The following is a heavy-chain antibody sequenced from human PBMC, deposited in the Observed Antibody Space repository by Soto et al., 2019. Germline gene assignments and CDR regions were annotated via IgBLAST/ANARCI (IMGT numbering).Heavy chain of an antibody. V-gene: IGHV1-69*13. D-gene: IGHD3-9*01. CDR1: GGTFSSYA. CDR3: ARDPSPDILSGYYDNDAFAI. J-gene: IGHJ3*02. Sequence: AVKVSCKASGGTFSSYAISWVRQAPGQGLEWMGGIIPIFGTANYAQKFQGRVTITADESTSTAYMELSSLRSEDTAVYYCARDPSPDILSGYYDNDAFAIWGQGTMVIGSS. CDR2: IIPIFGTA.